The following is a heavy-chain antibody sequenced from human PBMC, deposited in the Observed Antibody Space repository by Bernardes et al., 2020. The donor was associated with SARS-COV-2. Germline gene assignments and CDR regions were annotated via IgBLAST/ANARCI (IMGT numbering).Heavy chain of an antibody. J-gene: IGHJ4*02. CDR1: GYTFTGYY. V-gene: IGHV1-2*02. CDR2: INPNSGGT. Sequence: ASVKVFCKASGYTFTGYYMHWVRQAPGQGLEWMGWINPNSGGTNYAQKFQGRVTMTRDTSISTAYMELSRLRSDDTAVYYCAKDWGFILAEAYCGGDCYTNYFDYWGQGTLVTVSS. CDR3: AKDWGFILAEAYCGGDCYTNYFDY. D-gene: IGHD2-21*02.